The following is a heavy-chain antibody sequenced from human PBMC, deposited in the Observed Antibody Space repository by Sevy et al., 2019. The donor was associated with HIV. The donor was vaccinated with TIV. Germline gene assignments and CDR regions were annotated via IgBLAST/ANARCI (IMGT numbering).Heavy chain of an antibody. CDR1: GFTVSGNY. CDR3: ASYHYYDASGHYYYYYGMDV. Sequence: GGCLRLSCEASGFTVSGNYMAWVRLAPGKGLEWISLIDSGGSTYYADSVKGRFTISRDNAKNTLYLQMNPLRAEDTAVYFCASYHYYDASGHYYYYYGMDVWGQGTTVTVSS. V-gene: IGHV3-66*01. J-gene: IGHJ6*02. D-gene: IGHD3-22*01. CDR2: IDSGGST.